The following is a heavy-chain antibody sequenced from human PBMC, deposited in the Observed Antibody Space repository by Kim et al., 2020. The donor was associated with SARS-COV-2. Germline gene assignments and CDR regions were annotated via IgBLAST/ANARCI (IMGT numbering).Heavy chain of an antibody. J-gene: IGHJ4*02. D-gene: IGHD6-19*01. V-gene: IGHV3-21*01. CDR2: ISSSGRYI. Sequence: GGSLRLSCAASGFTFSSYTMNWVRQAPGKGLESVSSISSSGRYIYYADSVKGRFTISRDNAKNSLYLQMNSLRAEDTAVYYCARDEEAVAGANFDYWGQG. CDR1: GFTFSSYT. CDR3: ARDEEAVAGANFDY.